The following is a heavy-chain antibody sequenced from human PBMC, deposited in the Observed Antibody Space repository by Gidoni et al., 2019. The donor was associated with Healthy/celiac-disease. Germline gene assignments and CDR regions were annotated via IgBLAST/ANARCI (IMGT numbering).Heavy chain of an antibody. V-gene: IGHV4-34*01. Sequence: QVQLQQWGAGLLKPSETLSLTCAVYDGSFSVYYWSWIRQPPGKGLEWIGEINHSGSTNYNPSLKSRVTISVDTSKNQFSLKLSSVTAADTAVYYCARGRGWLSSGWPYYFDYWGQGTLVTVSS. CDR1: DGSFSVYY. CDR2: INHSGST. J-gene: IGHJ4*02. CDR3: ARGRGWLSSGWPYYFDY. D-gene: IGHD6-19*01.